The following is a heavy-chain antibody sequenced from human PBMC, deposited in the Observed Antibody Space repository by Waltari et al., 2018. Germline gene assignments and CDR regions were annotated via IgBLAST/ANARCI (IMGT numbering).Heavy chain of an antibody. V-gene: IGHV4-39*01. CDR1: GVSITSNTHY. Sequence: QLQLQESGPRLVRPSETLSLICRVSGVSITSNTHYWAWIRPSPGQGLEWIGTVSYSGTTYISPSLKSRVSVSRDTSKNQVSLILGSVTAADMAVYYCATYMGASVGTAAFDVWGQGTMVTVSS. J-gene: IGHJ3*01. CDR2: VSYSGTT. CDR3: ATYMGASVGTAAFDV. D-gene: IGHD1-1*01.